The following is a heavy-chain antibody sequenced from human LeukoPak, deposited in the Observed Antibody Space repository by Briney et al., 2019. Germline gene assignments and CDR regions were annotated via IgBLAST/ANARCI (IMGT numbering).Heavy chain of an antibody. CDR1: GFTFSSYA. CDR3: AKGHCSGGSCYGTDY. D-gene: IGHD2-15*01. Sequence: GGSLRLSCAASGFTFSSYAMRWVRQAPGKGLEWVSAISGSGENTFYADPVKGRFAIARDNSKNTLYLQMNSLRAEDTAVYYCAKGHCSGGSCYGTDYWGQGTLVTVSS. CDR2: ISGSGENT. J-gene: IGHJ4*02. V-gene: IGHV3-23*01.